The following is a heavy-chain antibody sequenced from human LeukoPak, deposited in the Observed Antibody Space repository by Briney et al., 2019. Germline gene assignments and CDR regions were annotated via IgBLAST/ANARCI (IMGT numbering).Heavy chain of an antibody. CDR2: IKQDGSEK. CDR3: ARENNDYVWGSYRYLNDY. CDR1: GFTFSSYW. J-gene: IGHJ4*02. Sequence: GGSLRLSCAASGFTFSSYWMSWVRQAPGKGLEWVANIKQDGSEKYYVDSVKGRFTISRDNAKNSLYLQMNSLRAEDTAVYYCARENNDYVWGSYRYLNDYWGQGTLVTVSS. D-gene: IGHD3-16*02. V-gene: IGHV3-7*03.